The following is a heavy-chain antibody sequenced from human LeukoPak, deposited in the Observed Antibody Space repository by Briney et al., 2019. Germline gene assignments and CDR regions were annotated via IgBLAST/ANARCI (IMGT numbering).Heavy chain of an antibody. CDR3: ARAKYGDFDY. D-gene: IGHD2-8*01. CDR1: GGSFSGYY. V-gene: IGHV4-34*01. Sequence: NPSETLSLTCAVYGGSFSGYYWSWIRQPPGKGPEWIGSIYHSGSTYYNPSLKSRVTISVDTSKNQFSLKLSSVTAADTAVYYCARAKYGDFDYWGQGTLVTVSS. J-gene: IGHJ4*02. CDR2: IYHSGST.